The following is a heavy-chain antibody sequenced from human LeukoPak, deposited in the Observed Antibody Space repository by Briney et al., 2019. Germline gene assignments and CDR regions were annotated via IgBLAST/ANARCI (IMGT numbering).Heavy chain of an antibody. CDR3: ARVTMIVGVTGFAP. CDR2: INHSGST. Sequence: PSETLSLTCAVYGGSFSGYYWSWIRQPPGKGLEWIGEINHSGSTNYNPSLKSRVTISVDTSKNQFSLKLSFVTAADTAVYYCARVTMIVGVTGFAPWGKGTLVPVSS. D-gene: IGHD3-22*01. V-gene: IGHV4-34*01. J-gene: IGHJ5*02. CDR1: GGSFSGYY.